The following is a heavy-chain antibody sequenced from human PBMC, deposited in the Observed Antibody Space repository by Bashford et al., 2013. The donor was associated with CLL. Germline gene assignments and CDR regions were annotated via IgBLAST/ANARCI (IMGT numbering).Heavy chain of an antibody. D-gene: IGHD2-2*02. CDR2: INLNSGET. CDR1: GYIFTGYY. J-gene: IGHJ6*02. CDR3: ATTLYCSPTSCYRGSYGMDV. V-gene: IGHV1-2*02. Sequence: ASVKVSCKASGYIFTGYYMHWVRQAPGQGLEWMGWINLNSGETKYAQKFQGRITLARDTSSTTGYMEMSSLTSDDTAVYYCATTLYCSPTSCYRGSYGMDVWGQGTTVTVSS.